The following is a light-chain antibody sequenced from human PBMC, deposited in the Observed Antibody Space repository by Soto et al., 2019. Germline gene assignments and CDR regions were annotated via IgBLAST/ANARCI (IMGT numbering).Light chain of an antibody. CDR1: QSISSW. Sequence: IQMTQSPSTLSASVGDRVTITCRASQSISSWLAWYQQKPGKAPKXXIYDASSLESGVPSRFSGSGSGTEFTLTISSLQSEDFAVYYCQQYNNWTRTFGQGTKVDIK. J-gene: IGKJ1*01. CDR2: DAS. V-gene: IGKV1-5*01. CDR3: QQYNNWTRT.